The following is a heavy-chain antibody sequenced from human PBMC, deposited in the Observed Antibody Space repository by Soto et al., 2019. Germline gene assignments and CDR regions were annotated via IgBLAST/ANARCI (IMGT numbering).Heavy chain of an antibody. D-gene: IGHD4-4*01. CDR2: IYHSGST. V-gene: IGHV4-4*02. J-gene: IGHJ4*02. Sequence: SETLSLTCAVSGGSISSSKWWSWVRQPPGKGLEWIGEIYHSGSTNYNPSRKSRVTISVDKSKNQFSLKLSSVTAADTSVYYCARGGRLQHFDYWGQGTLVTVSS. CDR3: ARGGRLQHFDY. CDR1: GGSISSSKW.